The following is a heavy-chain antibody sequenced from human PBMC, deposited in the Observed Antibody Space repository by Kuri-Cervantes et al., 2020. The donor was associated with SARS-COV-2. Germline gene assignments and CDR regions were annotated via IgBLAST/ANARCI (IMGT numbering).Heavy chain of an antibody. D-gene: IGHD3-3*01. CDR1: GGSFSGYY. J-gene: IGHJ6*02. CDR2: INHSGST. CDR3: ARIGSYDFWSGYPSRPQYYYYYGMDV. Sequence: SETLSLTCAVYGGSFSGYYWSWIRQPPGKGLEWIGEINHSGSTNYNPSLKSRVTISVDTSKNQFSLKLSSVTAADTAVYYCARIGSYDFWSGYPSRPQYYYYYGMDVWGQGTTVTVSS. V-gene: IGHV4-34*01.